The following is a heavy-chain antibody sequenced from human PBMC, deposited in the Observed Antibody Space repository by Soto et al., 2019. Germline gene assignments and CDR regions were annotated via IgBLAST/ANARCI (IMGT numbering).Heavy chain of an antibody. V-gene: IGHV5-51*01. CDR3: ASSIVVVPAANYYYGMDV. J-gene: IGHJ6*02. D-gene: IGHD2-2*01. CDR2: IYPGDSDT. Sequence: GESLKISCKGSGYSFTSYWIGWVRQMPGKGLEWMGIIYPGDSDTRYSQSFQGQVTISADKSISTAYLQWSSLKASDTAMYYCASSIVVVPAANYYYGMDVWGQGTTVTVSS. CDR1: GYSFTSYW.